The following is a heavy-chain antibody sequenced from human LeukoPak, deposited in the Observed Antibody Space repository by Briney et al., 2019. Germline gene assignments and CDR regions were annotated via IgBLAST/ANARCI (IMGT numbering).Heavy chain of an antibody. CDR3: ARGSSSGYYPIDY. Sequence: SETLSLTCAVYGGSFNVYYWSWIRQPPGKGLEWIGEINHTGRTNYNPSLKSRVTISVDTSKNQFSLTMSSVTPADTAVYYCARGSSSGYYPIDYWGQGTLVTVSS. CDR2: INHTGRT. CDR1: GGSFNVYY. J-gene: IGHJ4*02. D-gene: IGHD3-22*01. V-gene: IGHV4-34*01.